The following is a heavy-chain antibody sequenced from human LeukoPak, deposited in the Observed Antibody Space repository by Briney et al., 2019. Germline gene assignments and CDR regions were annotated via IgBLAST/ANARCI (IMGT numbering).Heavy chain of an antibody. Sequence: RASVKVSCKASGYSSSNSGISWVRQAPGQGLEWMGWISGYNGHTKNAQNFQGRVTVTTDTSTSTAYMELTSLTSDDTAVYYCARDKDLGAVAGIFDYWGQGTLVTVSS. V-gene: IGHV1-18*01. CDR2: ISGYNGHT. CDR3: ARDKDLGAVAGIFDY. D-gene: IGHD6-19*01. J-gene: IGHJ4*02. CDR1: GYSSSNSG.